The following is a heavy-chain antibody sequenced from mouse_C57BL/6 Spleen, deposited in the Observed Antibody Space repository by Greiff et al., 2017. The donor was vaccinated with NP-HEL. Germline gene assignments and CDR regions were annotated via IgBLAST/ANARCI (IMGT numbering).Heavy chain of an antibody. J-gene: IGHJ3*01. CDR1: GYSFTGYY. CDR3: ARRELGGSSWFAY. Sequence: EVQLQQSGPELVKPGASVKISCKASGYSFTGYYMNWVKQSPEKSLEWIGEINPSTGGTTYNQKFKAKATLTVDKSSSTAYMQLKSLTSEDSAVYYCARRELGGSSWFAYWGQGTLVTVSA. V-gene: IGHV1-42*01. D-gene: IGHD4-1*01. CDR2: INPSTGGT.